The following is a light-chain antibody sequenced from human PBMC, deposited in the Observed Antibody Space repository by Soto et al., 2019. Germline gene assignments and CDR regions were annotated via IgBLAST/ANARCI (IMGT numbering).Light chain of an antibody. CDR3: QHDNSFPIS. J-gene: IGKJ3*01. CDR2: ASS. Sequence: DIQMTQSPSSVSASVGDRVTITCRASQDILSWLAWYQQKPGEAPRLLIYASSNLQSGVPSRLSGSGSGTDFTLIISSLQPEDFATYYSQHDNSFPISFGPGTILDIK. V-gene: IGKV1-12*01. CDR1: QDILSW.